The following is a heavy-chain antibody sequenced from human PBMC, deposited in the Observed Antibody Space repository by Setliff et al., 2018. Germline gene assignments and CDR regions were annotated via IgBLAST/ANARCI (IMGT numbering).Heavy chain of an antibody. CDR2: INPNSGGT. D-gene: IGHD3-3*01. J-gene: IGHJ4*02. V-gene: IGHV1-2*06. CDR1: GYTFTGYY. CDR3: ARGPFLEWLLYYDY. Sequence: ASVKVSCKASGYTFTGYYMHWVRQAPGQGLEWMGRINPNSGGTNYAQRFQGRVTMTRDTSISTAYMELSRLRSDDTAVYYCARGPFLEWLLYYDYWGQGALVTVSS.